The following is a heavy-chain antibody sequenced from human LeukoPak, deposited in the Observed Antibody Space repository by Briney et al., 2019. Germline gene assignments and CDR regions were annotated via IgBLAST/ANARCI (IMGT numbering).Heavy chain of an antibody. Sequence: SETLSLTCTVSGGSISSYYWSWIRQPPGKGLEWFGYIYYSGSTNYNPSLKSRVTISVDTSKNQFSLKLSSVTAADTAVYCCAEGGSSLAFYYFDYWGQGTLVTVSS. CDR2: IYYSGST. CDR3: AEGGSSLAFYYFDY. D-gene: IGHD6-13*01. CDR1: GGSISSYY. J-gene: IGHJ4*02. V-gene: IGHV4-59*12.